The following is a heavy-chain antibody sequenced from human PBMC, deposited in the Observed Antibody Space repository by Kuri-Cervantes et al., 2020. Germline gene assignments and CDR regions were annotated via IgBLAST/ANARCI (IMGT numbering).Heavy chain of an antibody. CDR3: ARDLPQAFMKWLRVSGPDAFDI. J-gene: IGHJ3*02. V-gene: IGHV3-21*01. D-gene: IGHD5-12*01. Sequence: GESLKISCAASGFTFSSYSMNWVRQAPGKGLEWVSSISSSSSYIYYADSVKGRFTISRDNAKNSLYLQMNSLRAEDTAVYYCARDLPQAFMKWLRVSGPDAFDIWGQGTMVTVS. CDR1: GFTFSSYS. CDR2: ISSSSSYI.